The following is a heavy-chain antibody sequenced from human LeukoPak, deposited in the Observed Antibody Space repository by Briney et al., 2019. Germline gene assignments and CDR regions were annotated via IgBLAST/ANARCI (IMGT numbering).Heavy chain of an antibody. V-gene: IGHV3-7*01. J-gene: IGHJ4*02. Sequence: GVSLRLSCAVSGFTFSSYSMRWVSQAPGKGLEWVAHIKQDESEKYYVDSVKGRFTISRDNAQNSLYLQMNSLRAEDTAVNYCARGPGDYWGQGTPVTVSS. CDR1: GFTFSSYS. CDR3: ARGPGDY. CDR2: IKQDESEK.